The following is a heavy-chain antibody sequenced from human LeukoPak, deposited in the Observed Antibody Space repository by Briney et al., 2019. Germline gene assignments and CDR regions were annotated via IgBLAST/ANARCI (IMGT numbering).Heavy chain of an antibody. D-gene: IGHD5-18*01. J-gene: IGHJ5*01. Sequence: SETLSLTCSVSGGSISSYYWSWIRQPAGKGLEWVGRIYTTGDINYNPSLQSRVTMSIDRSKKEFYLMLTSVTAADTAVYFCARGHSGNNSNWFDPWGQGILVTVSS. V-gene: IGHV4-4*07. CDR1: GGSISSYY. CDR2: IYTTGDI. CDR3: ARGHSGNNSNWFDP.